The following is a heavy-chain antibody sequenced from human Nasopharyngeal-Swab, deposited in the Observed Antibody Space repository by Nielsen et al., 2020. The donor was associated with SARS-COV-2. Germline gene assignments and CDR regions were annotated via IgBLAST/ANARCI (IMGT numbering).Heavy chain of an antibody. CDR1: GFTFTTYA. CDR3: AKQYYDSLTDWVFDS. V-gene: IGHV3-23*01. D-gene: IGHD3-9*01. CDR2: ISISGGHT. Sequence: GESLKISCAASGFTFTTYAMSWVRQAPGKGLEWVSGISISGGHTYYSDSVKDRFTISRDNSKNTVYLQMNSLRAEDTAVYYCAKQYYDSLTDWVFDSWGQGTLVTVSS. J-gene: IGHJ4*02.